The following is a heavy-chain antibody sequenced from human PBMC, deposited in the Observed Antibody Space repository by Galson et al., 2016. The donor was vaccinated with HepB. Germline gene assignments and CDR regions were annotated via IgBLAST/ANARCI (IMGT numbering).Heavy chain of an antibody. Sequence: SLRLSCAASGFTFSAFWMHWVRQVPGKGLVWVSRITPDGSGRVYADSVKDRFTISRDNAKNTLYLQMNSLRAEDTAIYYCVRDIDVWFLQNWGQGTLVTVSS. J-gene: IGHJ4*02. V-gene: IGHV3-74*01. CDR1: GFTFSAFW. D-gene: IGHD3-10*01. CDR3: VRDIDVWFLQN. CDR2: ITPDGSGR.